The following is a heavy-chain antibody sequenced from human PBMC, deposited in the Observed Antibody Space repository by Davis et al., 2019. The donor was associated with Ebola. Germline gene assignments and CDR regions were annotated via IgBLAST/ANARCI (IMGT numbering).Heavy chain of an antibody. CDR3: ARVKTDTAMATYYYYYMDV. CDR2: ISSSSSYI. Sequence: GESLKISCAASGFTFSSYSMNWVRQAPGKGLEWVSSISSSSSYIYYADSVKGRFTISRDNAKNSLYLQMNSLRAEDTAVYYCARVKTDTAMATYYYYYMDVWGKGTTVTVSS. D-gene: IGHD5-18*01. J-gene: IGHJ6*03. V-gene: IGHV3-21*01. CDR1: GFTFSSYS.